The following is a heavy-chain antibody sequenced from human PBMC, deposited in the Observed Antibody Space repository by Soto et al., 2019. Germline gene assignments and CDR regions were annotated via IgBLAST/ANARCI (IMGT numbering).Heavy chain of an antibody. CDR3: ATLVSYCSGGSCYSNNWFDP. CDR2: IYPGDSDT. D-gene: IGHD2-15*01. Sequence: GESLKISCKGSGYSFTSYWIGWVRQMPGKGLEWMGIIYPGDSDTRYSPSFQGQVTISADKSISTTYLQWSSLKASDTAMYYCATLVSYCSGGSCYSNNWFDPWGQGTLVTVSS. CDR1: GYSFTSYW. V-gene: IGHV5-51*01. J-gene: IGHJ5*02.